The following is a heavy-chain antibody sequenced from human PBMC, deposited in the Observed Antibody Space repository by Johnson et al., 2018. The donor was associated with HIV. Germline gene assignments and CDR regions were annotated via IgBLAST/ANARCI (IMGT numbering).Heavy chain of an antibody. V-gene: IGHV3-23*04. J-gene: IGHJ3*02. Sequence: VQLVESGGGLVQPGGSLRLSCVASGFTFSSYAMSWVRQAPGKGLEWVSGITGSSASRYYADSVKGRFTISRDNSKNTLYLQMNSLRAEDTAVYYCAKDSVFNYYDSSGYYGGAFDIWGQGTMLTVSS. CDR1: GFTFSSYA. CDR2: ITGSSASR. CDR3: AKDSVFNYYDSSGYYGGAFDI. D-gene: IGHD3-22*01.